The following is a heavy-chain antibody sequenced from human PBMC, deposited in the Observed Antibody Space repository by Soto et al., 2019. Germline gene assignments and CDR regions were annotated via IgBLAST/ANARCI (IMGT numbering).Heavy chain of an antibody. D-gene: IGHD3-10*01. CDR2: IYYSGST. J-gene: IGHJ4*02. Sequence: QVQLQESGPGLVKPSQTLSLTCTVSGGSISSGGYYWSWLRQHPGHGLEWIGYIYYSGSTYYNPSLKSRVTISVDTSTNQFSLTLSSVTAADTAVYYCARGVTMVRGVIHTPYFDYWGQGTLVTVSS. V-gene: IGHV4-31*03. CDR3: ARGVTMVRGVIHTPYFDY. CDR1: GGSISSGGYY.